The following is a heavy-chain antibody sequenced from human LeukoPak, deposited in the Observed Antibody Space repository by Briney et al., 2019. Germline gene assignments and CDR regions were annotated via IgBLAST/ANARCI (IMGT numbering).Heavy chain of an antibody. V-gene: IGHV3-30-3*01. CDR1: GFTFSSYA. CDR2: ISYDGSNK. D-gene: IGHD3-10*01. CDR3: ARALSHAMVRGVGYYYYYGMDV. Sequence: LRLSCAASGFTFSSYAMHWVRQAPGKGLEWVAVISYDGSNKYYADSVKGRFTISRDNSKNTLYLQMNSLRAEDTAVYYCARALSHAMVRGVGYYYYYGMDVWGQGTTVTVSS. J-gene: IGHJ6*02.